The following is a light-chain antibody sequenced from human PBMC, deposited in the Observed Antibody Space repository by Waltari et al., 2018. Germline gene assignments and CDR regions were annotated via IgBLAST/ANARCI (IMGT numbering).Light chain of an antibody. CDR2: EVS. Sequence: QSALTQPASVSGSPGQSITISCTGTSSDVGGYNSVSWYQQHPGKAPNLMIYEVSNRPSGVSNRFSGSKSGNTASLTISGLQAEDEADYYCSSYTSSSTNYVFGTGTKVTVL. V-gene: IGLV2-14*01. J-gene: IGLJ1*01. CDR3: SSYTSSSTNYV. CDR1: SSDVGGYNS.